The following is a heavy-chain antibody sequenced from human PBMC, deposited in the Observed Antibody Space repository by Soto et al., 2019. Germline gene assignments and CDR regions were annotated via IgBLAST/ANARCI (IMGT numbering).Heavy chain of an antibody. V-gene: IGHV3-64*01. CDR2: ISSNGGST. J-gene: IGHJ4*02. CDR3: ARVGLCSSTSCYVLDY. Sequence: GGSLRLSCAASGFTFSSYAMHWVRQAPGKGLEYVSAISSNGGSTYYANSVKGRFTISRDNSKNTLYLQMGSLRAEDMAVYYCARVGLCSSTSCYVLDYWGQGTLVTVSS. D-gene: IGHD2-2*01. CDR1: GFTFSSYA.